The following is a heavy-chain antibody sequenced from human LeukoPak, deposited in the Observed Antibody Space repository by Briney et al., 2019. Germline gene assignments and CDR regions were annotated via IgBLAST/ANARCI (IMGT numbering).Heavy chain of an antibody. V-gene: IGHV1-69*13. D-gene: IGHD6-13*01. CDR1: GYTFTSYY. CDR3: ASTIDIAAAGLDY. Sequence: ASVKVSCKASGYTFTSYYMHWVRQAPGQGLEWMGGIIPIFGTANYAQKFQGRVTITADESTSTAYMELSSLRSEDTAVYYCASTIDIAAAGLDYWGQGTLVTVSS. CDR2: IIPIFGTA. J-gene: IGHJ4*02.